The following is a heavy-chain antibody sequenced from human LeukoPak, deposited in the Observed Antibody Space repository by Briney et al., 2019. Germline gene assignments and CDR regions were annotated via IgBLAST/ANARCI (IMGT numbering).Heavy chain of an antibody. J-gene: IGHJ4*02. V-gene: IGHV3-21*01. CDR3: ARDTLGEGEDANYAVYYFDY. CDR2: ISSSSSYI. CDR1: GFTFSSYS. D-gene: IGHD4/OR15-4a*01. Sequence: PGGSLRLSCAASGFTFSSYSMNWVRQAPGKGLEWVSSISSSSSYIYYADSVKGRFTTSRDNAKNSLDLQMNSLRADDTAVYYCARDTLGEGEDANYAVYYFDYWGQGTVVTVSS.